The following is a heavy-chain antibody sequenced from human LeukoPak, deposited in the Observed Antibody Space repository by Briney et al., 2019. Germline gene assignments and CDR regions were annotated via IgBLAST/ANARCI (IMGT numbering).Heavy chain of an antibody. D-gene: IGHD2-21*01. CDR2: ISGSGAGT. V-gene: IGHV3-23*01. J-gene: IGHJ6*03. CDR1: GFTFNNFA. CDR3: AKAGANSFYYYMDV. Sequence: GGSLRLSCAASGFTFNNFAMSWVRQAPGKGLEWVSTISGSGAGTFYADSVKGRLTISRDNSENTLYLQMNSLTAEDTAVYYCAKAGANSFYYYMDVWGKGTTVTVSS.